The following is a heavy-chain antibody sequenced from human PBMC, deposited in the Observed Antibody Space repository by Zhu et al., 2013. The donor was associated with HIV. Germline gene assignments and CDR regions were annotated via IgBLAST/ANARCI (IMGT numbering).Heavy chain of an antibody. V-gene: IGHV1-2*02. D-gene: IGHD6-13*01. CDR1: GYTFTGYY. CDR3: ARGTIAAAGPSNWFDP. Sequence: QVQLVQSGTEVKKPGATVKVSCKASGYTFTGYYIHWVRQAPGQGLEWMGWINPNSGGTNYAQKFQSRVTMTRDTSISTAYMELSRLRSDDTAVYYCARGTIAAAGPSNWFDPVGPRGTLVHRLL. J-gene: IGHJ5*02. CDR2: INPNSGGT.